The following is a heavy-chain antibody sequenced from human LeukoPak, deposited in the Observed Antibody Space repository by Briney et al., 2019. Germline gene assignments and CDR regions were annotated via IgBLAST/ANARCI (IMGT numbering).Heavy chain of an antibody. Sequence: KPSETLSLTCAVYGGSFSGYYWSWIRQPPGKGLEWIGEINHSGSTNYNPSLKSRVTISVDTSKNQFSLKLSSVTAADTAVYYCARRGYCSSTSCYTAPFGQRSPLVWTFDYWGQGTLVTVSS. CDR1: GGSFSGYY. J-gene: IGHJ4*02. CDR2: INHSGST. V-gene: IGHV4-34*01. CDR3: ARRGYCSSTSCYTAPFGQRSPLVWTFDY. D-gene: IGHD2-2*02.